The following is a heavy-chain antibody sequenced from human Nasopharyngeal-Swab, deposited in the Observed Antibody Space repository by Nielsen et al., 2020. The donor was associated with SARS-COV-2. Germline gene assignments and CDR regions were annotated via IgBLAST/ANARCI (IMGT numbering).Heavy chain of an antibody. CDR2: ITSSGANT. D-gene: IGHD1-26*01. CDR1: GFSFNTYA. CDR3: AKDRSGSYDY. J-gene: IGHJ4*02. Sequence: GGSLRLSCAASGFSFNTYAMSWVRQAPGKGLEWVSAITSSGANTYYADSVKGRSTISRDNSKNTLYLQMNSLRADDTAVYYCAKDRSGSYDYWGQGTLVTVSS. V-gene: IGHV3-23*01.